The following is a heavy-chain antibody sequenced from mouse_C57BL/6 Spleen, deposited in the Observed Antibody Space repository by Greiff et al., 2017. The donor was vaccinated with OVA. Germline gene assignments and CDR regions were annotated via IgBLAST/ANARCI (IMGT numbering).Heavy chain of an antibody. Sequence: EVKVEESGPGLVKPSQSLSLTCSVTGYSITSGYYWNWIRQFPGNKLEWMGYISYDGSNNYNPSLKNRISITRDTSKNQFFLKLNSVTTEDTATYYCARDGATVVGDWYFDVWGTGTTVTVSS. J-gene: IGHJ1*03. CDR2: ISYDGSN. CDR1: GYSITSGYY. V-gene: IGHV3-6*01. CDR3: ARDGATVVGDWYFDV. D-gene: IGHD1-1*01.